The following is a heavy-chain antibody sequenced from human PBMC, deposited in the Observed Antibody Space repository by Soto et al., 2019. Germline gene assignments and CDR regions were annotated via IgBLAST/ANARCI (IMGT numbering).Heavy chain of an antibody. J-gene: IGHJ5*02. CDR3: ARDTPCSSTSCKGYNWFDP. CDR1: GYTFTSYG. CDR2: ISAYNGNT. V-gene: IGHV1-18*04. D-gene: IGHD2-2*01. Sequence: QVQLVQSGAEVKKPGASVKVSCKASGYTFTSYGISWVRQAPGQGLEWMGWISAYNGNTNYAQKLQGRVTMTTDPSPSTAYMELRSLRSDDTAVYYCARDTPCSSTSCKGYNWFDPWGQGTLVTVSS.